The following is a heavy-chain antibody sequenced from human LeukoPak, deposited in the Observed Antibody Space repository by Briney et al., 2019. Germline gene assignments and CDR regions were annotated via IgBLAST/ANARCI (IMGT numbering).Heavy chain of an antibody. Sequence: ASVKVSCKASGYTFTSYDINWVRQATGQGLEWMGWMNPNSGNTGYAQKFQGRVTMTRNTSISTAYMELSSLRSEDTAVYYCARGVETSYGMGVWGQGTTVTVSS. CDR1: GYTFTSYD. CDR2: MNPNSGNT. J-gene: IGHJ6*02. V-gene: IGHV1-8*01. CDR3: ARGVETSYGMGV.